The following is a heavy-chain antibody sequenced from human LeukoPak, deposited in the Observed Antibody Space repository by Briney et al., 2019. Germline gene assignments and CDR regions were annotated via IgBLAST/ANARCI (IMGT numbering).Heavy chain of an antibody. V-gene: IGHV4-34*01. CDR1: GGSFSGYY. D-gene: IGHD3-22*01. Sequence: SETLSLTCAVYGGSFSGYYWSWIRQPPGKGLEWIGEINHSGSTNYNPSLKSRVTISVDTSKNQFSLKLGSVTAADTAVYYCARVAINYYDSSGYGFDWGQGTLVTVSS. CDR2: INHSGST. J-gene: IGHJ4*02. CDR3: ARVAINYYDSSGYGFD.